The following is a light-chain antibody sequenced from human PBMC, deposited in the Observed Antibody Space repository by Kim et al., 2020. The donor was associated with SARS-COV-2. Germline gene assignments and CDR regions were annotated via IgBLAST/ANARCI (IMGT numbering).Light chain of an antibody. CDR3: CSFAGSYTWV. J-gene: IGLJ3*02. Sequence: QSALTQPRSVSGSPGQSVTISCTGTSSDVGGYNHVSWCQQHPGKAPQLIIYDVSKWPSGVPDRFSGSKSGNTASLTISGLQAEDEADYYCCSFAGSYTWVFGGGTQLTVL. CDR2: DVS. V-gene: IGLV2-11*01. CDR1: SSDVGGYNH.